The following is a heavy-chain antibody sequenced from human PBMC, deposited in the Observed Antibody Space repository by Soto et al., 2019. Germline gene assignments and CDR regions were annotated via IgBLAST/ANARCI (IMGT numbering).Heavy chain of an antibody. Sequence: QVQLVESGGGVVQPGRSLRLSCAASGFTFSSYAMHWVRQAPGKGLEWVAVISYDGSNKYYADSVKGRFTISRDNSKNTLYLQMNSLRPEDTAVYYCARDLKSGKFNYYYGMDVWGQGTTVTVSS. V-gene: IGHV3-30-3*01. CDR2: ISYDGSNK. CDR1: GFTFSSYA. CDR3: ARDLKSGKFNYYYGMDV. J-gene: IGHJ6*02.